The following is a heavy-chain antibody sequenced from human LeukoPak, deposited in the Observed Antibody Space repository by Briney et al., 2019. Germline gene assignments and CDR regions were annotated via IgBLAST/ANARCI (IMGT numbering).Heavy chain of an antibody. D-gene: IGHD3-16*02. CDR3: ASEADYVWGSYRPNWFDP. V-gene: IGHV1-18*01. CDR2: ISAYNGNT. CDR1: GYTFTSYG. J-gene: IGHJ5*02. Sequence: ASVKVSCKASGYTFTSYGISWVRQAPGQGLEWMGWISAYNGNTNYAQKLQGRVTMTTDTSTSTAYMELRSLRSDDTAVYYCASEADYVWGSYRPNWFDPWGQGTLVTVSS.